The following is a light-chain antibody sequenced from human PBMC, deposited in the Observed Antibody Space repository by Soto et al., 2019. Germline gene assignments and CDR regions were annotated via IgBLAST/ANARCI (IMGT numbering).Light chain of an antibody. V-gene: IGKV3-15*01. CDR2: GAS. Sequence: EIVMTQSPAALSVSPGERATLSCRASQSINSDLAWYQQKPGQAPRLLIYGASTRASDIPARFSGSGYGTEFTLIISSLQSEDFAVYYCQQYNNWPLTFGGGTKVDIK. CDR3: QQYNNWPLT. CDR1: QSINSD. J-gene: IGKJ4*01.